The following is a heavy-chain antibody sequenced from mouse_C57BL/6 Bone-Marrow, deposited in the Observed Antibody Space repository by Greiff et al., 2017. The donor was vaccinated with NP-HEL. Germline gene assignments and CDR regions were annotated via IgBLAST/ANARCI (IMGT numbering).Heavy chain of an antibody. CDR1: GYTFTNYW. CDR3: ARYYYGSGYFDY. J-gene: IGHJ2*01. V-gene: IGHV1-72*01. Sequence: VQLQQPGAELVKPGASVKLSCKASGYTFTNYWMHWVKQRPGRGLEWIGRIDPISGGTKYNEKFKSKATLTVDKPSSTAYMQLSSLTSEDSAVYYCARYYYGSGYFDYWGQGTTLTVSS. CDR2: IDPISGGT. D-gene: IGHD1-1*01.